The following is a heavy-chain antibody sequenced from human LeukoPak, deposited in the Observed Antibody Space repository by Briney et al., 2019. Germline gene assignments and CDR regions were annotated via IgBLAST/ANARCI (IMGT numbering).Heavy chain of an antibody. CDR2: INPNSGGT. Sequence: ASVKVSCKASGYTFTGYYMHWVRQAPGQGLEWMGWINPNSGGTNYAQKFQGRVTMTRDTSISTAYMELSSLRSEDTAVYYCARDKSPDYPSYFDYWGQGTLVTVSS. J-gene: IGHJ4*02. D-gene: IGHD4-11*01. CDR3: ARDKSPDYPSYFDY. CDR1: GYTFTGYY. V-gene: IGHV1-2*02.